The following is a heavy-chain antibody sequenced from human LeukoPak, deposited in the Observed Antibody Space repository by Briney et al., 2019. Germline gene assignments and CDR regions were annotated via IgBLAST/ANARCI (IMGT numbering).Heavy chain of an antibody. V-gene: IGHV3-9*01. CDR3: AKSQGYYYDSSDSSFDY. D-gene: IGHD3-22*01. Sequence: SLRLSCAASGFTFDDYAMHWVRQAPGKGLEWVSGITWNSGSRGYADSVKGRFTISRDNAKNSLYLQMNSLRAEDTALYYCAKSQGYYYDSSDSSFDYWGQGTLVTVSS. J-gene: IGHJ4*02. CDR2: ITWNSGSR. CDR1: GFTFDDYA.